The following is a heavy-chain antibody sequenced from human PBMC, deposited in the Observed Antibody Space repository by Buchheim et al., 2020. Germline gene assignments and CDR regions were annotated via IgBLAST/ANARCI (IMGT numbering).Heavy chain of an antibody. V-gene: IGHV1-8*01. CDR1: GYTFTSYD. CDR3: ARFRYCSSTSCFYYYGMDV. Sequence: QVQLVQSGAEVKKPGASVKVSCKASGYTFTSYDINWVRQATGQGLEWMGWMNPNSGNTGYAQKFQGRVNMTRNTSISTAYMELSSLRSEDTAVYYCARFRYCSSTSCFYYYGMDVWGQGTT. D-gene: IGHD2-2*01. J-gene: IGHJ6*02. CDR2: MNPNSGNT.